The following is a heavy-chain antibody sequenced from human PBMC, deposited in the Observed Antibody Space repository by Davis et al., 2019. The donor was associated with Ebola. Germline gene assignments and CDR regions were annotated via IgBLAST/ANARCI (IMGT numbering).Heavy chain of an antibody. V-gene: IGHV1-46*01. Sequence: ASVKVSCKASGYTFTSYYMHWVRQAPGQGLEWMGIINPSGGSTSYAQKFQGRVTMTRNTSTSTAYMELSSLRSEDTAVYYCASPPLDFWSGYLEAPLINWGQGTLVTVSS. J-gene: IGHJ4*02. D-gene: IGHD3-3*01. CDR2: INPSGGST. CDR1: GYTFTSYY. CDR3: ASPPLDFWSGYLEAPLIN.